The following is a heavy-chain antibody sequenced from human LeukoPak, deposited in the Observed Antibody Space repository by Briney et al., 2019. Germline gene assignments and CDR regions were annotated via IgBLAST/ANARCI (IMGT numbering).Heavy chain of an antibody. CDR3: ARNSQWLVHDY. CDR1: GGSISSGSYY. J-gene: IGHJ4*02. CDR2: IYYSGST. Sequence: PSQTLSLTCTVSGGSISSGSYYWSWIRQPAGKGLAWIGYIYYSGSTYYNPSLKSRVTISVDTSKNQFSLKLSSVTAADTAVYYCARNSQWLVHDYWGQGTLVTVSS. V-gene: IGHV4-30-4*08. D-gene: IGHD6-19*01.